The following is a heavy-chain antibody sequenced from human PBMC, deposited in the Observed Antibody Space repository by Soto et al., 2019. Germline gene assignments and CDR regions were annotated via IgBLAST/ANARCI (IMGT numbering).Heavy chain of an antibody. V-gene: IGHV4-4*02. CDR3: ARDLDRYCSVTSCHAMDV. CDR2: VYHNGTS. J-gene: IGHJ6*02. D-gene: IGHD2-15*01. Sequence: LSLTCVVSGGSIRSTNWWAWVRQTPGKGLEWIWEVYHNGTSNYNPSLKGRATISVDRSKDQVSLRLNSVIDADTAVYYCARDLDRYCSVTSCHAMDVWGQGTPVTVSS. CDR1: GGSIRSTNW.